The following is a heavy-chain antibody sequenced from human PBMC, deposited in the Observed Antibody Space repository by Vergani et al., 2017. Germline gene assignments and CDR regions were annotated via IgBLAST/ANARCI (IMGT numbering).Heavy chain of an antibody. CDR3: ARTLYFYGSVRARTRGISAVDI. Sequence: QVQLQESGPGLVKPSQTLSLPCTVSGGSISSGGYYWSWIRQHPGKGLEWIGYIYYSGSTSYHPSLKSRVTISVDTSKNQFSLKLSSVTAADTAVYYCARTLYFYGSVRARTRGISAVDIWGQGTMVTVSS. D-gene: IGHD3-10*01. CDR2: IYYSGST. V-gene: IGHV4-31*03. J-gene: IGHJ3*02. CDR1: GGSISSGGYY.